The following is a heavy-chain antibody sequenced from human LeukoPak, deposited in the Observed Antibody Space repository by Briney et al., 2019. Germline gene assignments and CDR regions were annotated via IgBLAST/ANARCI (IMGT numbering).Heavy chain of an antibody. CDR3: ARDETTPLPGAY. V-gene: IGHV4-34*01. J-gene: IGHJ4*02. D-gene: IGHD4-17*01. Sequence: SETLPLTCAVYGGSFSGYYWNWIRQPPGKGLEWIGEINHSGSTHYNPSLKSRVTMSVDTSKNQFSMKLSSVTAADTAVYYCARDETTPLPGAYWGQGTLVTVSS. CDR1: GGSFSGYY. CDR2: INHSGST.